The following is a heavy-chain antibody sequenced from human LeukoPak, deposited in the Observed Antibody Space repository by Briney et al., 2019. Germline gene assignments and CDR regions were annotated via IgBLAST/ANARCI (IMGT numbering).Heavy chain of an antibody. CDR3: ARGGPYYDSIPGSYSGFGS. CDR2: INHRGRT. J-gene: IGHJ4*02. V-gene: IGHV4-34*01. Sequence: SETLSLTCAHPRGSFRGNYWSSIRQPPGEGLERIGEINHRGRTNYKPSLKSPVTISVDTSKNQFSLKLSSVTAADTAVYYCARGGPYYDSIPGSYSGFGSWGQGTLVTVSS. D-gene: IGHD3-22*01. CDR1: RGSFRGNY.